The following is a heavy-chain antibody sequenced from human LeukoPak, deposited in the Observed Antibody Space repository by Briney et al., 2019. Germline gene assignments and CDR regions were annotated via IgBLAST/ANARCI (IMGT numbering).Heavy chain of an antibody. CDR3: ARGLRNAGYGDYIAKKYYFDY. Sequence: SETLSLTCTVSGGSISSSSYSWSWIRQPPGKGLEWIGEINHSGSTNYNPSLKSRVTISVDTSKNQFSLKLSSVTAADTAVYYCARGLRNAGYGDYIAKKYYFDYWGQGTLVTVSS. D-gene: IGHD4-17*01. V-gene: IGHV4-39*07. CDR2: INHSGST. CDR1: GGSISSSSYS. J-gene: IGHJ4*02.